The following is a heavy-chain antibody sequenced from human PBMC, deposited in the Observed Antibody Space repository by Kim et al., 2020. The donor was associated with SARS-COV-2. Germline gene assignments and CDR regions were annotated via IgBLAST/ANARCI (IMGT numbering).Heavy chain of an antibody. CDR2: IVVGSGNT. CDR1: GFTFTSSA. V-gene: IGHV1-58*02. J-gene: IGHJ3*02. Sequence: SVKVSCKASGFTFTSSAMQWVRQARGQRLEWIGWIVVGSGNTNYAQKFQERVTITRDMSTSTAYMELSSLRSEDTAVYYCAADSRITGTPGVDAFDIWGQGTMVTVSS. D-gene: IGHD1-20*01. CDR3: AADSRITGTPGVDAFDI.